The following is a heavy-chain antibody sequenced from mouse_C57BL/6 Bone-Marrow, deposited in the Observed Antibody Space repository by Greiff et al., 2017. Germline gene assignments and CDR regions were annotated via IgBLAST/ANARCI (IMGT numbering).Heavy chain of an antibody. V-gene: IGHV5-17*01. Sequence: EVQLVESGGGLVKPGGSLKLSCAASGFTFSDYGMHWVRQAPEKGLEWVAYISSGSSTFYYADTVKGRFTISSDNAKNTLFLQMTSLWSEDTAMYYCASDYDYGSSHYYAMDYWGQGTSVTVAS. CDR2: ISSGSSTF. CDR1: GFTFSDYG. D-gene: IGHD1-1*01. CDR3: ASDYDYGSSHYYAMDY. J-gene: IGHJ4*01.